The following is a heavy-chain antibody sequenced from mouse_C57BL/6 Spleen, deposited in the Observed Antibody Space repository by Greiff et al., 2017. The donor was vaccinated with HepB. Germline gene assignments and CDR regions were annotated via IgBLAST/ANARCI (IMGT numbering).Heavy chain of an antibody. V-gene: IGHV2-2*01. CDR3: ARNSDSNYGWYYAMDY. Sequence: QVQLKESGPGLVQPSQSLSITCTVSGFSLTSYGVHWVRQSPGKGLEWLGVIWSGGSTDYNAAFISRLSISKDNSKSQVFFKMNSLQADDTAIYYCARNSDSNYGWYYAMDYWGQGTSVTVSS. J-gene: IGHJ4*01. CDR2: IWSGGST. CDR1: GFSLTSYG. D-gene: IGHD2-5*01.